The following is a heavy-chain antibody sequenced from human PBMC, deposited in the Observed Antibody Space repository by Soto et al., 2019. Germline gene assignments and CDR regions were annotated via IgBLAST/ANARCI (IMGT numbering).Heavy chain of an antibody. CDR2: IIPIFGTA. CDR3: ARCEEQLAYYYYYGMDV. Sequence: QVQLVQSGAEVKKPGSSVKVSCKASGGTFSSYAISWVRQAPGQGLEWMGGIIPIFGTANYAQKFQGRVTITADESTSTAYMELSSLRSEDTAVYYCARCEEQLAYYYYYGMDVWGQGTTVTDSS. J-gene: IGHJ6*02. V-gene: IGHV1-69*01. CDR1: GGTFSSYA. D-gene: IGHD6-13*01.